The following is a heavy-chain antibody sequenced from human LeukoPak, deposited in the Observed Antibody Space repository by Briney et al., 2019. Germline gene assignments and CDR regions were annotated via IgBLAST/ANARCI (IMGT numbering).Heavy chain of an antibody. V-gene: IGHV3-21*01. CDR3: ARSWVVGGPNRIYY. CDR1: GFTFRNYN. Sequence: GGSLRLSCAASGFTFRNYNMNWVRQAPGKGLEWVSSINSSSGYIYYADSVKGRFTISRDNAKNSLYLQMNSLRAEDTAVYYCARSWVVGGPNRIYYWGQGTLVTVSS. J-gene: IGHJ4*02. D-gene: IGHD2-15*01. CDR2: INSSSGYI.